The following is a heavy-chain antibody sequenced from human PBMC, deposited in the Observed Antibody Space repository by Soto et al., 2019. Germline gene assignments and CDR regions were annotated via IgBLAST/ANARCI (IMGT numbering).Heavy chain of an antibody. CDR1: GFTLSNYA. D-gene: IGHD6-19*01. CDR2: IWYDGSYK. Sequence: QVQLVESGGGVVQPGRSLRLSCAASGFTLSNYAMHWVRQAPGKGLEWVAVIWYDGSYKYYADSVKGRFTISRDSSKNTLYPQVNSLRADDTAMYYCARKGSGWTFDYWGQGTLVTVSS. J-gene: IGHJ4*02. CDR3: ARKGSGWTFDY. V-gene: IGHV3-33*01.